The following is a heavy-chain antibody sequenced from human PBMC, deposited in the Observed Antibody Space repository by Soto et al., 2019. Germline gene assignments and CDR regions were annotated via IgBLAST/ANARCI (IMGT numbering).Heavy chain of an antibody. Sequence: QVTLKESGPVLVKPTETLTLTCTVSGFSLSNARMGVSWIRQPPGKALECLAHIFSNDEKPYSTSLKSSLTIPTDPSKSQVVLTITNMDPVDTATYYCARLVSRGSYEFHSWGQGTLVTVSS. D-gene: IGHD1-26*01. CDR2: IFSNDEK. J-gene: IGHJ4*02. CDR3: ARLVSRGSYEFHS. CDR1: GFSLSNARMG. V-gene: IGHV2-26*01.